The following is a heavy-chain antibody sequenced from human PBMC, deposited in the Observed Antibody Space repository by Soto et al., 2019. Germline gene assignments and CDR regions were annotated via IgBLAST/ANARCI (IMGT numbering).Heavy chain of an antibody. CDR3: AKVGHKSMWYQIDN. V-gene: IGHV1-18*01. CDR1: GYTFTSYG. J-gene: IGHJ4*02. Sequence: ASVKVSCKASGYTFTSYGISWVRQAPGQGLERMGWISAYNGNTNYAQKLQGRFTLSRDNSKNTLYLQMNSLRAEDTAIYYCAKVGHKSMWYQIDNWGQGTLVTVSS. CDR2: ISAYNGNT. D-gene: IGHD2-15*01.